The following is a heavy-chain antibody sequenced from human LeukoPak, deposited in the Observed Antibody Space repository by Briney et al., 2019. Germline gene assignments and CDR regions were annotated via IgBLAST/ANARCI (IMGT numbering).Heavy chain of an antibody. CDR3: ARDRRPAMIVVVNYYYYYYMDV. CDR1: GYTFTGYY. CDR2: INPNSGGT. Sequence: GASVKVSRKASGYTFTGYYMHWVRQAPGQGLEWMGWINPNSGGTNYAQKFQGRVTMTRDTSISTAYMELSRLRSDDTAVYYCARDRRPAMIVVVNYYYYYYMDVWGKGTTVTVSS. V-gene: IGHV1-2*02. J-gene: IGHJ6*03. D-gene: IGHD3-22*01.